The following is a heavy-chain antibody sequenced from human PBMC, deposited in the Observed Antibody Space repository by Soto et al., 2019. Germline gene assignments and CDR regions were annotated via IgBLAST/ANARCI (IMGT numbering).Heavy chain of an antibody. CDR3: AREPGGSYDY. Sequence: EVQLLESGGGFVQPGGSLRLSCAASGITFSNYAMSWVRQTPGKGLEWVSTISDSGENTNYADSVKGRFTISKDNSKNTLYLQMNSLRAEDTAIYYCAREPGGSYDYWGQGTLVTVSS. J-gene: IGHJ4*02. V-gene: IGHV3-23*01. CDR2: ISDSGENT. D-gene: IGHD1-26*01. CDR1: GITFSNYA.